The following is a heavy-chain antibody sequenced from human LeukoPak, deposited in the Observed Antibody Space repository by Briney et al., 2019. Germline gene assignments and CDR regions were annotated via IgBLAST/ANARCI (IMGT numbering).Heavy chain of an antibody. CDR3: ARDPTTVTKGFDI. Sequence: ASVKVSCKASGYTFTNYHIHWVRQAPGQGLEWMGMITPSDGSTNYAQKFQGRVTMTRDMSTSTVYMELSSVTAADTAVYYCARDPTTVTKGFDIWGQGTLVTVSS. CDR2: ITPSDGST. V-gene: IGHV1-46*01. D-gene: IGHD4-17*01. J-gene: IGHJ3*02. CDR1: GYTFTNYH.